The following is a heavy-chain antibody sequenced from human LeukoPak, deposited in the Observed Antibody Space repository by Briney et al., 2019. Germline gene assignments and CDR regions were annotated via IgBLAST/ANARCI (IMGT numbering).Heavy chain of an antibody. Sequence: HSQTLSLTCAISGDSVSSSSASWNWIRQSPSRGLEWLGRTYYRSKWYNEYAVSVKSRISINPDTSKNQFCLQLNSVTPEDTAVYYCTRAVGFDNGMDVWGQGTTVTVSS. V-gene: IGHV6-1*01. CDR3: TRAVGFDNGMDV. CDR2: TYYRSKWYN. D-gene: IGHD2-15*01. CDR1: GDSVSSSSAS. J-gene: IGHJ6*02.